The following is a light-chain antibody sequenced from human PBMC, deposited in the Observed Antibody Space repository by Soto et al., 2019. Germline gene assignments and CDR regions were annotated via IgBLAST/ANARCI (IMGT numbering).Light chain of an antibody. V-gene: IGLV7-46*01. CDR3: LLSYSGARPAV. CDR2: DTS. CDR1: TGAVTSGHY. Sequence: QTVVTQEPSLTVSPGGTVTLTCGSSTGAVTSGHYPYWFQQKPGQAPRTLIYDTSNKHSWTPARFSGSLLGGKAALTLSGAQPKDEAEYYCLLSYSGARPAVFGGGTQLTVL. J-gene: IGLJ7*01.